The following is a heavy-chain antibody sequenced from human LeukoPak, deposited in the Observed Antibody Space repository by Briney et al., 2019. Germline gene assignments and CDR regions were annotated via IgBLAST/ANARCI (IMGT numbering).Heavy chain of an antibody. V-gene: IGHV4-34*01. CDR3: ARSFYSNYDKWFDP. J-gene: IGHJ5*02. CDR2: INDGGTT. Sequence: SETLSLTCAVYGASFSGYYWSWIRQPPGKGLECIGEINDGGTTNYNPPLKSRVSISIDRSKNHFYLILTSVTAADTATYYCARSFYSNYDKWFDPWGQGTLVTVSS. D-gene: IGHD4-11*01. CDR1: GASFSGYY.